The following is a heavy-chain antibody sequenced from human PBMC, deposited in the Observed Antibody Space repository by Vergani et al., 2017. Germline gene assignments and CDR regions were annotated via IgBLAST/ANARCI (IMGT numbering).Heavy chain of an antibody. Sequence: EVQLVESGGGLVQPGGSLRLSCAASGFTFSSYEMNWVRQAPGKGLEWVSFISRIGSTIYYADSVKGRFTFSRDNAKNSLYLQMNSLRAEDTAVYYCARDRSIPMAGCFDYWGQGILVTVSS. J-gene: IGHJ4*02. CDR1: GFTFSSYE. CDR3: ARDRSIPMAGCFDY. CDR2: ISRIGSTI. V-gene: IGHV3-48*03. D-gene: IGHD6-19*01.